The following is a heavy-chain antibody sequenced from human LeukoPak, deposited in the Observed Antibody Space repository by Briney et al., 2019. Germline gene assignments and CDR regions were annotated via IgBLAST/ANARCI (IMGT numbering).Heavy chain of an antibody. J-gene: IGHJ4*02. CDR2: INAGNGDT. CDR3: ARGLPSQTFGTTVTS. CDR1: GYTFSSYA. D-gene: IGHD4-17*01. V-gene: IGHV1-3*01. Sequence: GASVKVSCKGSGYTFSSYAMHWVRQAPGQRLEWMGWINAGNGDTKYSQKFQGRVTMTRNTSISTAYMELSSLRSEDTAVYYCARGLPSQTFGTTVTSWGQGTLVTVSS.